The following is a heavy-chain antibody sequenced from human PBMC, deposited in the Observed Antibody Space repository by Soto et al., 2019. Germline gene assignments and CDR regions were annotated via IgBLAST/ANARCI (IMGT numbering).Heavy chain of an antibody. CDR3: VRNWATLRSVTYYYDSSGYYFDY. CDR1: GFTFSNSD. CDR2: VSWNGSRT. D-gene: IGHD3-22*01. J-gene: IGHJ4*02. V-gene: IGHV3-35*01. Sequence: GGSRRLSCAASGFTFSNSDMNWVHQAPGKGLEWVSGVSWNGSRTHYADSVKGRFIISRDNSRNTLYLQTNSLRAEDTAVYYCVRNWATLRSVTYYYDSSGYYFDYWGQGTLVTVSS.